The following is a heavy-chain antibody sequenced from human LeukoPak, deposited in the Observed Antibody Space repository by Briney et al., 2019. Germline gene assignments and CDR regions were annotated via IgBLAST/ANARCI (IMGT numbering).Heavy chain of an antibody. J-gene: IGHJ4*02. Sequence: SETLSLTCTVSGGSISSHYWSWIRQPPGKGLEWIGYIFYSGSTNYNPSLKSRVTISVDTSKNQFSLKLSSVTAADTAVYYCARGGYYYDSSGYYQTWGQGTLVTVSS. CDR3: ARGGYYYDSSGYYQT. D-gene: IGHD3-22*01. CDR1: GGSISSHY. CDR2: IFYSGST. V-gene: IGHV4-59*11.